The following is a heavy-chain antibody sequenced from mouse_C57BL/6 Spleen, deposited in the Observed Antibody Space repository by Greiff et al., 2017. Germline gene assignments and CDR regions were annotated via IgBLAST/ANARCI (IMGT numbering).Heavy chain of an antibody. V-gene: IGHV2-9-1*01. J-gene: IGHJ2*01. Sequence: VQLQQSGPGLVAPSQSLSITCTVSGFSLTSYAISWVRQPPGKGLEWLGVIWTGGGTNYNSALKSRLSISKDNSKSQVFLKMNSLQTDDTARYYCARIPYYYGSSYNYFDYWGQGTTLTVSS. CDR2: IWTGGGT. D-gene: IGHD1-1*01. CDR1: GFSLTSYA. CDR3: ARIPYYYGSSYNYFDY.